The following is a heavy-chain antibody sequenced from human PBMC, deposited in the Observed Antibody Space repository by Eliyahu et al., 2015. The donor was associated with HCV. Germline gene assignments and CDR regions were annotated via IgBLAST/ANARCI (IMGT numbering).Heavy chain of an antibody. CDR1: GFPFSRYT. D-gene: IGHD3-10*01. V-gene: IGHV3-64D*06. J-gene: IGHJ3*02. CDR3: VKDHRGQGPHSDGFDI. CDR2: ISTNGDNT. Sequence: EVQLVESGGGLVQPGGSLRLXCSASGFPFSRYTMHWVRQAPGKGLEYVSVISTNGDNTYYADSAKGRFTISRDNSKNTLYLQMSSLRIEDTAVYYCVKDHRGQGPHSDGFDIWGQGTMVTVSS.